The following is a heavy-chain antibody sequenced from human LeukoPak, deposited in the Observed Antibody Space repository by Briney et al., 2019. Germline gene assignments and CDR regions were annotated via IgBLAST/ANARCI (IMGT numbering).Heavy chain of an antibody. CDR2: ITWDGGRT. Sequence: GGSLRLSCVGSGFTFGEYGMHWVRQVPGKGLEWVSHITWDGGRTYYAGSVKGRFTISRDNSKDSLYLQMNSLGAEDTALYYCAKDIHIGHGSGWPESWGQGTLVTVSS. CDR3: AKDIHIGHGSGWPES. CDR1: GFTFGEYG. J-gene: IGHJ5*02. V-gene: IGHV3-43D*03. D-gene: IGHD6-19*01.